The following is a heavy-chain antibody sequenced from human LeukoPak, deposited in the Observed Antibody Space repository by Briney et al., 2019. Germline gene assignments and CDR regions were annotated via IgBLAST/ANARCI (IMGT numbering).Heavy chain of an antibody. CDR3: ARVPLGDYYDSSGYYYHDAFDI. CDR2: IYYSGST. D-gene: IGHD3-22*01. J-gene: IGHJ3*02. Sequence: SETLSLTCTVSGGSISSGDYHWSWIRQPPGKGLEWIGYIYYSGSTYYNPSLKSRVTISVDTSKNQFSLKLSSVTAADTAVYYCARVPLGDYYDSSGYYYHDAFDIWGQGTMVTVSS. V-gene: IGHV4-30-4*08. CDR1: GGSISSGDYH.